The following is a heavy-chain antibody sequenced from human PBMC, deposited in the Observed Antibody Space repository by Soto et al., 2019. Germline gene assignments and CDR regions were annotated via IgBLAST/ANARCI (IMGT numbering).Heavy chain of an antibody. CDR1: GFTFSSYA. Sequence: GGSLRLSCAASGFTFSSYAMHWVRQAPGKGLEWVAVISYDGSNKYYADSAKGRFTISRDTSKNTVYLQMNSLRAEDTAVYYCAKPRSGMLRGNFDSWGQGTLVTVSS. J-gene: IGHJ4*02. D-gene: IGHD3-10*01. CDR3: AKPRSGMLRGNFDS. V-gene: IGHV3-30-3*02. CDR2: ISYDGSNK.